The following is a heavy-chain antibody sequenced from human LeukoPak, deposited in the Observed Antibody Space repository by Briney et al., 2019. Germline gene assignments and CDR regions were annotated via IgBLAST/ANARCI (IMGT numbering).Heavy chain of an antibody. CDR2: IYPGDSDT. J-gene: IGHJ4*02. Sequence: GESLKISCKGSGYSFTSYWIGWVRQMPGEGLEWMGIIYPGDSDTRYSPSFQGQVTISADRSISTAYLQWSSLKASDTAMYYCASYGSGSYLQIDYWGQGTLVTVSS. V-gene: IGHV5-51*01. CDR1: GYSFTSYW. CDR3: ASYGSGSYLQIDY. D-gene: IGHD3-10*01.